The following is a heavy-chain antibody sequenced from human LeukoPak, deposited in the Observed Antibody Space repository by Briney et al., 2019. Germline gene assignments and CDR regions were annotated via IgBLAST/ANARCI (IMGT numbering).Heavy chain of an antibody. CDR3: ARDEEGLRYFDWLLDY. CDR2: ISNDRSNK. V-gene: IGHV3-30*03. Sequence: PGRSLRLSCAVSGFTLSSHGMHWVRQAPGKGLEWLAVISNDRSNKYYADSVKGRFTISRDAYKNTLYLQMNSLRVEDTAVYYCARDEEGLRYFDWLLDYWGQGTLVTVSS. CDR1: GFTLSSHG. D-gene: IGHD3-9*01. J-gene: IGHJ4*02.